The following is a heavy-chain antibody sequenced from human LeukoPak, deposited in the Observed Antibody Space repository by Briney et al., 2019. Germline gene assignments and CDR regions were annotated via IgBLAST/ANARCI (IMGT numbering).Heavy chain of an antibody. V-gene: IGHV3-74*01. CDR2: INNDGSTT. Sequence: GGSLRLSCAASGFSFRNYWMHWVRQAPGKELVWVSQINNDGSTTRYADSVKGRFTISRDNAENTLYLQMNSLRAEDAAVYYCSRGYSSNWYNWFDPWGQGTLVTVPS. J-gene: IGHJ5*02. CDR3: SRGYSSNWYNWFDP. CDR1: GFSFRNYW. D-gene: IGHD6-13*01.